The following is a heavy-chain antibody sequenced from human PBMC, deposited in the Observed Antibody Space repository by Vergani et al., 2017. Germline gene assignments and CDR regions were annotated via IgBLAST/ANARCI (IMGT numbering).Heavy chain of an antibody. D-gene: IGHD3-10*01. CDR2: IKQDGSEK. CDR1: GFTFSSYW. CDR3: ARLTISKMVRGVIRSYYYYGMDV. J-gene: IGHJ6*02. Sequence: EVQLVESGGGLVQPGGSLRLSCAASGFTFSSYWMSWVRQAPGKGLEWVANIKQDGSEKYYVDSVKGRFTISRDNAKNSLYLQMNSLRAEDTAVYYCARLTISKMVRGVIRSYYYYGMDVWGQGTTVTVSS. V-gene: IGHV3-7*03.